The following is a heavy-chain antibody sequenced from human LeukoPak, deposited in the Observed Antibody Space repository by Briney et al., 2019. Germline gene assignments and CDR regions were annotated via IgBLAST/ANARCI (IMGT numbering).Heavy chain of an antibody. CDR1: GYTFTSYA. CDR3: AREYGDYVFDY. D-gene: IGHD4-17*01. Sequence: SVKVSCKASGYTFTSYAMNWVRQAPGQGLEWMGGIIPIFGTANYAQKFQGRVTITADKSTSTAYMELSSLRSEDTALYYCAREYGDYVFDYWGQGTLVTVSS. V-gene: IGHV1-69*06. CDR2: IIPIFGTA. J-gene: IGHJ4*02.